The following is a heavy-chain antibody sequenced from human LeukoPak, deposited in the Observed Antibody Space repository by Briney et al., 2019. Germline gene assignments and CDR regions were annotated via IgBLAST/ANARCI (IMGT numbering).Heavy chain of an antibody. CDR2: TRYDGSSR. J-gene: IGHJ4*02. CDR3: AKGRQNWNTGYFDY. D-gene: IGHD1/OR15-1a*01. CDR1: GFTFSSYG. Sequence: GSLRLSCAASGFTFSSYGMHWVRQAPGKGLEWVAFTRYDGSSRYYADSVKGRFTISRDNAKNSLFLQMNSLRAEDTAVYYCAKGRQNWNTGYFDYWGQGTLVTVSS. V-gene: IGHV3-30*02.